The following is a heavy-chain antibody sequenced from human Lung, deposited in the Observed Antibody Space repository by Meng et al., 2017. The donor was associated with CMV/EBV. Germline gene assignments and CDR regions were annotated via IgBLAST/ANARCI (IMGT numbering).Heavy chain of an antibody. V-gene: IGHV3-21*01. D-gene: IGHD2-15*01. CDR2: ISSNSKYI. J-gene: IGHJ4*02. CDR1: GFTFSSYS. Sequence: GGSLRLXXAASGFTFSSYSVNWVRQAPGKGLEWVSSISSNSKYIFYADSVKGRFTISRENAKNALHLQMNSLRDEDTALYYCARVYCSRGSCSFDYWGQGXLVXVS. CDR3: ARVYCSRGSCSFDY.